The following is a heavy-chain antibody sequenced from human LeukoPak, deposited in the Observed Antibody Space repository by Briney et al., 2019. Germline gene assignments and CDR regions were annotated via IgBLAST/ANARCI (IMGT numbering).Heavy chain of an antibody. CDR3: ARERADALDI. Sequence: GGSLRLSCAASTFPFSTYWMTWVRQAPGKGPEFVANINQDGSVKNYVDSVKGRFTISRDNAKNSLYLQMNSLRAEDTAVYYCARERADALDIWGPGTMVTVSS. CDR1: TFPFSTYW. J-gene: IGHJ3*02. V-gene: IGHV3-7*03. CDR2: INQDGSVK.